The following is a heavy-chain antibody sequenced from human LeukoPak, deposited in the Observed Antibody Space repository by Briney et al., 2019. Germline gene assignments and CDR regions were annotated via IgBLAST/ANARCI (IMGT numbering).Heavy chain of an antibody. CDR3: ATGGHVRVYDSSAYYGHY. Sequence: ASVKVSCKASGYTFTCYYMHWVRQAPAQGLELMGLINPSGSSTLYAQKFQGRVTMTRDMSTSKVYMELSRLRSEDTAVYYCATGGHVRVYDSSAYYGHYWGQGTLVTVSS. J-gene: IGHJ4*02. V-gene: IGHV1-46*01. CDR1: GYTFTCYY. D-gene: IGHD3-22*01. CDR2: INPSGSST.